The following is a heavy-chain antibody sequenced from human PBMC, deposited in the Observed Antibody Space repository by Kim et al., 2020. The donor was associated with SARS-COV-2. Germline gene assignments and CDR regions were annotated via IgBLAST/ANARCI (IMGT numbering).Heavy chain of an antibody. J-gene: IGHJ4*02. V-gene: IGHV3-43*02. CDR1: GFTFDDYA. Sequence: GGSLRLSCAASGFTFDDYAMHWVRQAPGKGLEWVSLISGDGGSTYYADSVKGRFTISRDNSKNSLYLQMNSLRTEDTALYYCAKDIRGLGGYEDFDYWGQGTLVTVSS. D-gene: IGHD3-16*01. CDR3: AKDIRGLGGYEDFDY. CDR2: ISGDGGST.